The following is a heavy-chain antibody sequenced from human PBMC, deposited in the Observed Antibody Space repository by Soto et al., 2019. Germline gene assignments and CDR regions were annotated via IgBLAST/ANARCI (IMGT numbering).Heavy chain of an antibody. CDR3: AKELDCSSTSCYGYYYYGMDV. CDR1: GFTFSSYG. Sequence: GGSLRLSCAASGFTFSSYGMHWVRQAPGKGLEWVAVISYDGSNKYYADSVKGRFTISRDNSKNTLHLQMNSLRAEDTAVYYCAKELDCSSTSCYGYYYYGMDVWGQGTTVTVSS. CDR2: ISYDGSNK. J-gene: IGHJ6*02. V-gene: IGHV3-30*18. D-gene: IGHD2-2*01.